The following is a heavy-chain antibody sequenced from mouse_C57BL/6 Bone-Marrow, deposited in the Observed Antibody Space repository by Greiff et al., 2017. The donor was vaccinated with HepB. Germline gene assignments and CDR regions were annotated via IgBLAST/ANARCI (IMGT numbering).Heavy chain of an antibody. CDR2: ISSDGDYI. Sequence: EVKLVESGEGLVKPGGSLKLSCAASGFTFSSYAMSWVRQTPEKRLEWVAYISSDGDYIYYADTVKGRFTISRDNARNTLYLQMSSLKSEDTAMYYCTRRASNYFDYWGQGTTLTVSS. J-gene: IGHJ2*01. D-gene: IGHD2-10*02. V-gene: IGHV5S21*01. CDR3: TRRASNYFDY. CDR1: GFTFSSYA.